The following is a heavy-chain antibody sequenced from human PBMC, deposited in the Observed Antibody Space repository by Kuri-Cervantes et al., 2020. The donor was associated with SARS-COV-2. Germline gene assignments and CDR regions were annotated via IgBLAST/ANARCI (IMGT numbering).Heavy chain of an antibody. V-gene: IGHV3-30-3*01. J-gene: IGHJ4*02. Sequence: GGSLRLSCAASGLTFSSYAMHWVRQAPGKGLEWVAVISYDGSNKYYADSVKGRFTISRDNSKNTLYLQMNSLRAEDTAVYYCARDRSTHYFDYWGQGTLVTVSS. CDR1: GLTFSSYA. CDR3: ARDRSTHYFDY. CDR2: ISYDGSNK.